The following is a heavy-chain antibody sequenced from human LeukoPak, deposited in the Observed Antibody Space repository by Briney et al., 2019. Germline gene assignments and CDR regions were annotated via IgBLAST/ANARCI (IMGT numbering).Heavy chain of an antibody. J-gene: IGHJ4*02. V-gene: IGHV3-74*01. CDR1: GLTFRSFW. D-gene: IGHD3-10*01. CDR2: INSDGTST. Sequence: GGCLRLSCAPSGLTFRSFWTHWVRHAPGDGLLWVSRINSDGTSTTYADSVKGRFTISRDNSKNTLYLQMNSLRAEDTAVYYCARDPLYYYGSGAGIDYWGQGTLVTVSS. CDR3: ARDPLYYYGSGAGIDY.